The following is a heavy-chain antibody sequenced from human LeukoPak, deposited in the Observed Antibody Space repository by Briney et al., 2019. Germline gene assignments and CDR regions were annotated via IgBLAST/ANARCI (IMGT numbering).Heavy chain of an antibody. V-gene: IGHV1-3*01. Sequence: ASVKVSCKASGYTFTSYAMHWVRQAPGQRLEWMGWINAGNGNTKYSQKFQGRVTITRDTSASTAYMELSSLRSEDTAVYYCARDRGYSYSLYYYYYGMDVWGQGTTVTVSS. D-gene: IGHD5-18*01. CDR2: INAGNGNT. CDR3: ARDRGYSYSLYYYYYGMDV. J-gene: IGHJ6*02. CDR1: GYTFTSYA.